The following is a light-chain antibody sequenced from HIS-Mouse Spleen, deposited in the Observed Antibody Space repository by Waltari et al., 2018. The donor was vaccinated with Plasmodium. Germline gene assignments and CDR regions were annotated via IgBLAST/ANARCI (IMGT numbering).Light chain of an antibody. CDR2: DVS. CDR3: CSYAGSYTYV. V-gene: IGLV2-11*01. CDR1: RSDVGGYNY. Sequence: QSALTQPRPVSGSPGQSVTISCTRTRSDVGGYNYVSWYHQHPGKAPKLRIYDVSKRPSGVPDRFSGSKSGNTASLTISGLQAEDEADYYCCSYAGSYTYVFGTGTKVTVL. J-gene: IGLJ1*01.